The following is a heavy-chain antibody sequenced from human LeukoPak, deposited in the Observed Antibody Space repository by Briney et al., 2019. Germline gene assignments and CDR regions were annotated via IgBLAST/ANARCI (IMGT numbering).Heavy chain of an antibody. CDR3: ARAGAIPYYYGPVPRLNWFDP. Sequence: GGSLRLSCAASGFTFSSYSMNWVRQAPGKGLEWVSSISSSSSYIYYADSVKGRFTISRDNAKNSLYLQMNSLRAEDTAVYYCARAGAIPYYYGPVPRLNWFDPWGQGTLVTVSS. D-gene: IGHD3-10*01. CDR2: ISSSSSYI. V-gene: IGHV3-21*01. J-gene: IGHJ5*02. CDR1: GFTFSSYS.